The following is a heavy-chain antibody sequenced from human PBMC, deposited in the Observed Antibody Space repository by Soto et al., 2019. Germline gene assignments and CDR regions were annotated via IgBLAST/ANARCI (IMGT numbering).Heavy chain of an antibody. Sequence: GGSLRLSCAASGFTFSSYAMSWVRQAPGKGLEWVSAISGNGSSTYYADSVKGRFTISRDNSKNTLYLQMNSLRAEDTAVYYCAKDELIAILYYYNMDVWGKGTTVTVSS. J-gene: IGHJ6*03. CDR3: AKDELIAILYYYNMDV. D-gene: IGHD2-21*01. CDR1: GFTFSSYA. V-gene: IGHV3-23*01. CDR2: ISGNGSST.